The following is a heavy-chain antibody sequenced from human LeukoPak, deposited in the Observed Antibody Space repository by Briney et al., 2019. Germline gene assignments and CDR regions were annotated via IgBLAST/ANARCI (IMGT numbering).Heavy chain of an antibody. CDR3: ARGFCRGESCYSGEYFQH. D-gene: IGHD2-15*01. V-gene: IGHV4-34*01. CDR2: ITHNGST. CDR1: GESLNDYY. Sequence: SETLSLTCGVPGESLNDYYWSWLRQSPGKGLEWIGEITHNGSTTFNPSLESRLTISVDTSKNQFSLKLTSVTAADASVYFCARGFCRGESCYSGEYFQHWGQGTLVTVSS. J-gene: IGHJ1*01.